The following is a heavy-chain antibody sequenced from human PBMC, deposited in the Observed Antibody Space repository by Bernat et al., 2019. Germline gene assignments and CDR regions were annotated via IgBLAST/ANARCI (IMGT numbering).Heavy chain of an antibody. CDR3: ARTFDTYYMDV. J-gene: IGHJ6*03. V-gene: IGHV3-33*01. CDR2: IWGDGGKE. CDR1: GFTFSTYG. Sequence: QVHLVESGGGVVQPGRSLRLSCAASGFTFSTYGVHWVRQAPGRGLEWMAVIWGDGGKEYYADSVKGRFTISRDNSKNTLYLQMNSLRADDTAIYYCARTFDTYYMDVWGKGTTVTVSS.